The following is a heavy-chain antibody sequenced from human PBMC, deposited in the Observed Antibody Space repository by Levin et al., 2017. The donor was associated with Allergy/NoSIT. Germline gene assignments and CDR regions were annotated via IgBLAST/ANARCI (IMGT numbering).Heavy chain of an antibody. CDR1: GFTFSSHW. D-gene: IGHD4-23*01. CDR3: ARRLIARGGNAFDY. CDR2: INEDGSST. J-gene: IGHJ4*02. V-gene: IGHV3-74*01. Sequence: GGSLRLSCVGSGFTFSSHWTNWVRQGPGKGLVWVSRINEDGSSTSYADAVRGRFTISRDNAKNTLYLQMNSLRVEDTGLYYCARRLIARGGNAFDYWGRATLVTVSS.